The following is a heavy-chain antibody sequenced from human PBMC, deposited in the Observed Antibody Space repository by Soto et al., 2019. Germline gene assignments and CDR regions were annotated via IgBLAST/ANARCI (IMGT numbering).Heavy chain of an antibody. CDR1: GYTFTSYA. J-gene: IGHJ6*03. CDR2: INAGNGNT. V-gene: IGHV1-3*01. CDR3: VRDGPLLGELSTDYYYYYMDV. Sequence: RASVKVSCKASGYTFTSYAMHWVRQAPGQRLEWMGWINAGNGNTKYSQKFQGRVNITRDTSASTAYMELSSLRSEYTAVYFCVRDGPLLGELSTDYYYYYMDVWGKGTTVTVSS. D-gene: IGHD3-16*02.